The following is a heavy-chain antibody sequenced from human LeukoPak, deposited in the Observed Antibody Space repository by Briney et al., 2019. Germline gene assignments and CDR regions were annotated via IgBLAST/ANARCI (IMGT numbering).Heavy chain of an antibody. D-gene: IGHD6-6*01. CDR3: AKGLSSIAARYFDY. J-gene: IGHJ4*02. CDR1: GFTFSSYW. Sequence: GGSLRLSCAASGFTFSSYWMNWVRQAPGKGLEWVANIKQDGSEKYYVDSVKGRFTISRDNSKNTLYLQMNSLRAEDTAVYYCAKGLSSIAARYFDYWGQGTLVTVSS. CDR2: IKQDGSEK. V-gene: IGHV3-7*03.